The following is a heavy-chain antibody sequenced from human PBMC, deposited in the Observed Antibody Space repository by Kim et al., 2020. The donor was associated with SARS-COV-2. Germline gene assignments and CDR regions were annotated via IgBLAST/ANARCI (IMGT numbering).Heavy chain of an antibody. J-gene: IGHJ4*02. CDR3: ARDPGYPGPDLFDY. CDR2: IYYSGST. Sequence: SETLSLTCTVSGGSISSYYWSWIRQPPGKGLEWIGYIYYSGSTNYNPSLKSRVTISVDTSKNQFSLKLSSVTAADTAVYYCARDPGYPGPDLFDYWGQGTLVTVSS. CDR1: GGSISSYY. V-gene: IGHV4-59*01. D-gene: IGHD2-15*01.